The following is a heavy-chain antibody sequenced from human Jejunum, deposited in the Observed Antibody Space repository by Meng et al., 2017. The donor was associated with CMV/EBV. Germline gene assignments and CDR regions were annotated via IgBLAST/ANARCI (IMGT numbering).Heavy chain of an antibody. D-gene: IGHD1-26*01. CDR2: IKSRADGGTA. J-gene: IGHJ3*02. V-gene: IGHV3-15*01. CDR1: FTFTDAW. CDR3: ARFSMVGRTNAFDI. Sequence: FTFTDAWMNWVRQAPGKGLGWVGRIKSRADGGTADYAAPVQGRFTVSRDDSKSTLFLQMNSLKTEDTAVYYCARFSMVGRTNAFDIWGHGTMVTVSS.